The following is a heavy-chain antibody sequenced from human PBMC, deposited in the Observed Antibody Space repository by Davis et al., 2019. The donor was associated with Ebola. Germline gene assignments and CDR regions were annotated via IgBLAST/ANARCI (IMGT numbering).Heavy chain of an antibody. V-gene: IGHV3-7*01. Sequence: GESLKISCAASGFTFNNYWMSWVRQAPGKGLEWVANIKQDGSDKNYVDSVKGRFTISRDNAKNSLSLQMNSLRIEDTAVYYCARGDCSSTTCPIDYWGRGTLVTVSS. D-gene: IGHD2-2*01. CDR1: GFTFNNYW. J-gene: IGHJ4*02. CDR2: IKQDGSDK. CDR3: ARGDCSSTTCPIDY.